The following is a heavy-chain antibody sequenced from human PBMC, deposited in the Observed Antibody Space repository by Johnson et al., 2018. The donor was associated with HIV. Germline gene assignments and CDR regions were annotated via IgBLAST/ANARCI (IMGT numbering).Heavy chain of an antibody. CDR3: ARPPAYLYKAAFSI. J-gene: IGHJ3*02. V-gene: IGHV3-20*04. CDR2: INWNGGST. D-gene: IGHD3-16*02. Sequence: VQLVESGGGVVQPGRSLRLSCAASGFTFSSYDMSWVRQAPGKGLEWVSGINWNGGSTGYADSLKGRFTISRDNAKNSLFLQMDSLRAEDTAVYFCARPPAYLYKAAFSIWGQGTMVTVSS. CDR1: GFTFSSYD.